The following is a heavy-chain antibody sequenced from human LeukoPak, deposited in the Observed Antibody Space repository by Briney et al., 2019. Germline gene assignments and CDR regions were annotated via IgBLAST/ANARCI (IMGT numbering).Heavy chain of an antibody. CDR1: GFTFSSYG. J-gene: IGHJ3*02. CDR3: ARGHDILTGSGDAFDI. D-gene: IGHD3-9*01. CDR2: IWYDGSNK. Sequence: GGSLRLSCAASGFTFSSYGMHWVRQAPGKGLEWVAVIWYDGSNKYYADSVKGRFTISRDHSKNTLYLQMNSLRAEDTAVYYCARGHDILTGSGDAFDIWGQGTMVTVSS. V-gene: IGHV3-33*08.